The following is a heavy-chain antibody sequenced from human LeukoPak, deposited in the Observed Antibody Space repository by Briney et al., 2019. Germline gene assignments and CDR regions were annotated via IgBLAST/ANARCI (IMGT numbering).Heavy chain of an antibody. J-gene: IGHJ5*02. V-gene: IGHV4-31*03. CDR2: IYYSGST. CDR3: ASAYCFSARWFDP. D-gene: IGHD6-6*01. CDR1: GGSISSGGYY. Sequence: SETLSLTCTVSGGSISSGGYYWSWIRQHPGKGLEWIGYIYYSGSTYYNPSLKSRVTISVDTSKNQFSLKLSSVTAADTAVYYCASAYCFSARWFDPWGQGTLVTVSS.